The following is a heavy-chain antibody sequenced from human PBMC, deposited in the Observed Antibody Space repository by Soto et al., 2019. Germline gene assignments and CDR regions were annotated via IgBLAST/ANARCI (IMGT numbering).Heavy chain of an antibody. CDR1: GFTFASYA. CDR3: GKVMTDYSKAVGDD. J-gene: IGHJ4*02. Sequence: PGGSLRLSCATSGFTFASYAMTWVRQAPGKGLEWVSSITTGGINTHYADFVRGRFTISRDNSKNTVYLEMKTLSAEDTAVYYCGKVMTDYSKAVGDDWGQGTLVTVS. CDR2: ITTGGINT. D-gene: IGHD4-4*01. V-gene: IGHV3-23*01.